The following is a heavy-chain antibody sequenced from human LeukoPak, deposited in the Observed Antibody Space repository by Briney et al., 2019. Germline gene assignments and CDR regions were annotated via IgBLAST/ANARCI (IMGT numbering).Heavy chain of an antibody. V-gene: IGHV1-58*02. CDR2: IVVGSGNT. Sequence: ASVKVSCKASGFTFTSSAMQWVRQARGQRLEWIGWIVVGSGNTNYAQKFQERVTITRDMSTSTAYMELSSLRSEDTAVYYCAAVAGYCSGGSCYSGYWGQGTLVTVSS. D-gene: IGHD2-15*01. CDR1: GFTFTSSA. CDR3: AAVAGYCSGGSCYSGY. J-gene: IGHJ4*02.